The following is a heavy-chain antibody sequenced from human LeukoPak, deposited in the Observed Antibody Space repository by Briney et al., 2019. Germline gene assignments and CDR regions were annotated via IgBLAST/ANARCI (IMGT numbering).Heavy chain of an antibody. Sequence: QPGGSLRLSCAVSGFTFSNYAMSWVRQAPGKGLEWVSGISGSGGNTDYADSVRGWFTISRDNSKNTLYLQMNSLRAEDTAIYYCAKDPRAISGYWGQGTLVIVSS. CDR1: GFTFSNYA. CDR2: ISGSGGNT. CDR3: AKDPRAISGY. V-gene: IGHV3-23*01. J-gene: IGHJ4*02. D-gene: IGHD2-2*01.